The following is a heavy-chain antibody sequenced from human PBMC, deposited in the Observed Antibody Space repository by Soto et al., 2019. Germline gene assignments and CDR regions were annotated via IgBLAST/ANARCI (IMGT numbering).Heavy chain of an antibody. D-gene: IGHD6-13*01. V-gene: IGHV1-18*01. Sequence: GQLVQSGAEVKKPGASVKVSGKASGYTFIKYGINWVRQAPGQGLEWMGRINTYNGNTIYAQKFQGRVSMTTDTFTGTAYMELRSLRSDDTAVYYCARDKEGYSSTWYQFDPWGRGTLITVSS. CDR1: GYTFIKYG. CDR2: INTYNGNT. CDR3: ARDKEGYSSTWYQFDP. J-gene: IGHJ5*02.